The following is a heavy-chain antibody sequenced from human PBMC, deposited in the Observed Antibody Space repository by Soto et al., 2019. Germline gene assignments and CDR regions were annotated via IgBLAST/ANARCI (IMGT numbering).Heavy chain of an antibody. J-gene: IGHJ4*02. CDR1: GFTFSSYA. V-gene: IGHV3-23*01. Sequence: PGGSLRLSCPAYGFTFSSYAMSGVSQAPGKGLEWGSAISGSGGSTYYADSVKGRFTISRDNSKNTLYLQMNSLRAEDTAVYYCSKEATWSLSVRRGYSYGYDYWGQGTLVTVSS. CDR3: SKEATWSLSVRRGYSYGYDY. CDR2: ISGSGGST. D-gene: IGHD5-18*01.